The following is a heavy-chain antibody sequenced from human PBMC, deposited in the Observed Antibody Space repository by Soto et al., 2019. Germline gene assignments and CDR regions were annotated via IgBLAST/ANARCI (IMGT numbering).Heavy chain of an antibody. D-gene: IGHD3-9*01. CDR3: ARDWPGLRYFDWLFPPSDAFDI. V-gene: IGHV1-18*01. Sequence: ASVKVSCKASGYTFTSYGISWVRQAPGQGLEWMGWISAYNGNTNYAQKLQGRVTMTTDTSTSTAYMELRSLRSDDTAVYYCARDWPGLRYFDWLFPPSDAFDIWGQGTMVTVSS. J-gene: IGHJ3*02. CDR2: ISAYNGNT. CDR1: GYTFTSYG.